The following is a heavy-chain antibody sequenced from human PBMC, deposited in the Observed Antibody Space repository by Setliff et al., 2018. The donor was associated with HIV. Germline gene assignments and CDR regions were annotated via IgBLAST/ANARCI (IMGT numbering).Heavy chain of an antibody. D-gene: IGHD5-18*01. V-gene: IGHV4-31*11. CDR1: GDSITRGGYY. CDR3: VRVDPPYSYGGWFDP. Sequence: SETLSLTCAVSGDSITRGGYYWSWIRQFAGKGLEWIADIYYSGRINYNPSLKSRLTVSIDTSKNHLSLKVSSVTAADTAVYYCVRVDPPYSYGGWFDPWGQGTLVTVSS. J-gene: IGHJ5*02. CDR2: IYYSGRI.